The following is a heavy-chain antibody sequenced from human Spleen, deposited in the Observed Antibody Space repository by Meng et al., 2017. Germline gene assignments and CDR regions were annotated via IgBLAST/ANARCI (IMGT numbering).Heavy chain of an antibody. CDR1: GGSFSGYY. CDR3: ARGLRWMTTIDY. CDR2: INHSGST. D-gene: IGHD5-24*01. J-gene: IGHJ4*02. Sequence: SETLSLTCAVYGGSFSGYYWSWIRQPPGKGREWIGEINHSGSTNYNPSLKSRVTISVDTSKNQFSLKLSSVTAADTAVYYCARGLRWMTTIDYWGQGTLVTVSS. V-gene: IGHV4-34*01.